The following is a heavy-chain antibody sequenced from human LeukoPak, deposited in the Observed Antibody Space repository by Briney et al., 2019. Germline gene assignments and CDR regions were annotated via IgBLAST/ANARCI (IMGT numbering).Heavy chain of an antibody. V-gene: IGHV4-34*01. CDR2: INHSGST. CDR1: GGSFSGYY. J-gene: IGHJ6*02. D-gene: IGHD4-23*01. CDR3: ARGALGYGGNRVYYGMDV. Sequence: SETLSLTCAVYGGSFSGYYWSWIRQPPGKGLEWIGEINHSGSTNYNPSLKSRVTISVDTSKNQFSLKLSSVTAADTAVYYCARGALGYGGNRVYYGMDVWGQGTTVTVSS.